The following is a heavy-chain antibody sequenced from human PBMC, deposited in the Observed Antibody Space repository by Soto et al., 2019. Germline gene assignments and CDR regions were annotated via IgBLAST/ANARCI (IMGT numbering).Heavy chain of an antibody. Sequence: GESLKISCKGSGYSFTSYWIGWARQMPGKGLEWMGIIYPGDSDTRYSPSFQGQVTISADKSISTAYLQWSSLKASDTAMYYCARVGTNYYDSSGYYFGFDYWGQGTLVTVSS. CDR2: IYPGDSDT. V-gene: IGHV5-51*01. J-gene: IGHJ4*02. CDR3: ARVGTNYYDSSGYYFGFDY. D-gene: IGHD3-22*01. CDR1: GYSFTSYW.